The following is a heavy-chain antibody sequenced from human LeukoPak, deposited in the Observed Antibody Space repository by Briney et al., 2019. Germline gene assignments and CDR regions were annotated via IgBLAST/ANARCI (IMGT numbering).Heavy chain of an antibody. CDR1: GGSISSGSYY. CDR2: IYTSGST. Sequence: SETLSLTSTVSGGSISSGSYYWSWIRQPAGKGLEWIGRIYTSGSTNYNPSLKSRVTISVDTSKNQFSLKLSSVTAADTAVYYCAREGTLVPAATSYYYYMDVWGKGTTVTVSS. CDR3: AREGTLVPAATSYYYYMDV. J-gene: IGHJ6*03. V-gene: IGHV4-61*02. D-gene: IGHD2-2*01.